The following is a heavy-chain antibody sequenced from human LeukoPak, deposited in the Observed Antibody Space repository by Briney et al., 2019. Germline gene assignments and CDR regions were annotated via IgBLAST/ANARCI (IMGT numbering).Heavy chain of an antibody. V-gene: IGHV3-23*01. CDR2: ITSGANT. Sequence: PGGSLGLSCAASGFTFNTYAMSWVRQAPGKGLEWVSGITSGANTYYADSVKGRFTISRDNSENTLNLQMNSLRAEDTAIYYCAKARAGDITAAFNYWGQGTLVTVSS. CDR3: AKARAGDITAAFNY. CDR1: GFTFNTYA. J-gene: IGHJ4*02. D-gene: IGHD6-13*01.